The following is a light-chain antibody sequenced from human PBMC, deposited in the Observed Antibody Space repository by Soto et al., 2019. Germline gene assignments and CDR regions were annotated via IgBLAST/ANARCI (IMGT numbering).Light chain of an antibody. CDR3: QQRSNWPPET. CDR1: QSVSSY. CDR2: DAS. Sequence: EIVLTQSPATLSLSPGERATLSCRASQSVSSYLAWYQQKPGQGPRLLIYDASNRATGIPARFSGSGSGTDFTLTISSLEPEDFAVYYCQQRSNWPPETFGQGTKVEIK. V-gene: IGKV3-11*01. J-gene: IGKJ1*01.